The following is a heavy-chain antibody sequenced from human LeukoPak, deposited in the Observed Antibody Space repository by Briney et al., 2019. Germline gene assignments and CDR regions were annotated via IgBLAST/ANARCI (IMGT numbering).Heavy chain of an antibody. D-gene: IGHD2-15*01. V-gene: IGHV3-30-3*01. CDR2: ISYDGSNK. CDR3: ARDPTQRYCSGGSCYRYYFDY. Sequence: GRSLRLSCAASGFTFSSYAMHWVRQAPGKGLEWVAVISYDGSNKYYADSVKGRFTISRDNSKNTLYLQMNSLRAEDTAVYYCARDPTQRYCSGGSCYRYYFDYWGQGTLVTVSS. CDR1: GFTFSSYA. J-gene: IGHJ4*02.